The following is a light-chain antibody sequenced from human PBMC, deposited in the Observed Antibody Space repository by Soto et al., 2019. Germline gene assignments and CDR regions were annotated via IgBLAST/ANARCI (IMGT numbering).Light chain of an antibody. CDR3: RSFAGGATVV. CDR1: SNDIGGYNL. CDR2: EVN. Sequence: QSVLTQPASVSGSPGQSITISCTGTSNDIGGYNLVSWYQHHPGKAPKLMIYEVNKRPSGVSDRFSGSKSGNTASLTISTLRAENEADYTCRSFAGGATVVFGGGTKLTVL. J-gene: IGLJ2*01. V-gene: IGLV2-23*02.